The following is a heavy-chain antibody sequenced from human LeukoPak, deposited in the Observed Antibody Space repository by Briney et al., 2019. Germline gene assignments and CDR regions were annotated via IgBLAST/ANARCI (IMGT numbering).Heavy chain of an antibody. CDR2: INHSGRT. CDR1: GGSFSAYY. V-gene: IGHV4-34*01. J-gene: IGHJ1*01. Sequence: SETLSLTCGVYGGSFSAYYCSWILQPPGKGLEWIGDINHSGRTNYNPSLKSRVNISVDTSRNQFSLRLRSVSAADTAVYFCARGGGTGTYGAEYFQHWGQGTLVIVSS. D-gene: IGHD1-26*01. CDR3: ARGGGTGTYGAEYFQH.